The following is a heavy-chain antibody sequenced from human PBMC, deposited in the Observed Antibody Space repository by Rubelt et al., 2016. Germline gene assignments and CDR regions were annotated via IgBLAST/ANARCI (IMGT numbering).Heavy chain of an antibody. CDR2: IDAGNGDT. CDR1: GYPFATYA. V-gene: IGHV1-3*01. Sequence: QVQLVQSGAEVKRPGASVKVSCKASGYPFATYAMHWVRQAPGQRLEGMGWIDAGNGDTKYSINLQGRVTVTRDTSASTAYMELSSLRSEDSAVYYCARFALPAVTTAYYYYALDVWGQGTTVTVSS. CDR3: ARFALPAVTTAYYYYALDV. D-gene: IGHD4-17*01. J-gene: IGHJ6*02.